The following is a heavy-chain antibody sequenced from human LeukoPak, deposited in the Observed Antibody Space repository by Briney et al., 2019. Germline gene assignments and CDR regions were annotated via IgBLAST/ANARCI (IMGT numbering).Heavy chain of an antibody. CDR3: AKDSLNSPVTTWVDY. CDR1: GFTFSSYG. V-gene: IGHV3-23*01. D-gene: IGHD4-17*01. J-gene: IGHJ4*02. Sequence: PGGSLRLSCAASGFTFSSYGMSWVRQAPGKGLEWVSAISGSGGSTYYADSVKGRFTISRDNSKNTLYLQMNSLRAEDTAVYYCAKDSLNSPVTTWVDYWGQGTLVTVSS. CDR2: ISGSGGST.